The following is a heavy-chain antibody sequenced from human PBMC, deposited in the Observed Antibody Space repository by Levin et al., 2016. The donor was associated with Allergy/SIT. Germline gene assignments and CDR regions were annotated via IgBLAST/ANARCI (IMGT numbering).Heavy chain of an antibody. J-gene: IGHJ6*03. CDR1: GGTFSSYT. D-gene: IGHD5-12*01. CDR2: IIPILGIA. CDR3: ASAGYSGYDYVDYYYYYMDV. Sequence: SVKVSCKASGGTFSSYTISWVRQAPGQGLEWMGRIIPILGIANYAQKFQGRVTITADKSTSTAYMELSSLRSEDTAVYYCASAGYSGYDYVDYYYYYMDVWGKGTTVTVSS. V-gene: IGHV1-69*02.